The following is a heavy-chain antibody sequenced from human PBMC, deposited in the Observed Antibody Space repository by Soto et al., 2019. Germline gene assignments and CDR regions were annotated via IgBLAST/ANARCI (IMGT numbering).Heavy chain of an antibody. CDR2: INPNSGGT. D-gene: IGHD3-22*01. V-gene: IGHV1-2*04. Sequence: ASVKVSCKASGYTFTGYYMHWVRQAPGQGLEWMGWINPNSGGTNYAQKFQGWVTMTRDTSISTAYMELSRLRSDDTAVYYCARDHYYDSSGYATNYYYYGMDVWGQGTTVTVSS. CDR1: GYTFTGYY. CDR3: ARDHYYDSSGYATNYYYYGMDV. J-gene: IGHJ6*02.